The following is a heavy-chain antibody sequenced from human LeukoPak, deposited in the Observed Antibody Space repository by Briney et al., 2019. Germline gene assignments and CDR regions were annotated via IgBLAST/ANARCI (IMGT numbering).Heavy chain of an antibody. CDR3: AREVSSSGWLVIFDY. J-gene: IGHJ4*02. Sequence: GGSLRLSCAASGFTFSSYSMNWVRQAPGKGLEWVSSISSSSSYIYYADSVKGRFTISRDNAKDSLYLQMNSLRAEDTAVYYCAREVSSSGWLVIFDYRGQGTLVTVSS. D-gene: IGHD6-19*01. V-gene: IGHV3-21*01. CDR2: ISSSSSYI. CDR1: GFTFSSYS.